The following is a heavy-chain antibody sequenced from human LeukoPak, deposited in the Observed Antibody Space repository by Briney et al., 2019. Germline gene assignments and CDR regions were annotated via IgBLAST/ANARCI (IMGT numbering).Heavy chain of an antibody. V-gene: IGHV4-34*01. CDR3: ARTVRSSHYDSSGYYYLGYYYYYMDV. CDR2: INHSGST. Sequence: SETLSLTCAVYGGSFSGYYWSWIRQPPGKGLEWIGEINHSGSTNYNPSLKSRVTISVDTSKNQFSLKLSSVTAADTAVYYCARTVRSSHYDSSGYYYLGYYYYYMDVWGKGTTVTVSS. J-gene: IGHJ6*03. CDR1: GGSFSGYY. D-gene: IGHD3-22*01.